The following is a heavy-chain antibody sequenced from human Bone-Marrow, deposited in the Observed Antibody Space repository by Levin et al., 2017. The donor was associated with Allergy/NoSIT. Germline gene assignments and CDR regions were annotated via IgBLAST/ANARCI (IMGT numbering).Heavy chain of an antibody. V-gene: IGHV1-18*01. Sequence: SSVKVSCKASGYTFTSYGISWVRQAPGQGLEWMGWISAYNGNTNYAQKLQGRVTMTTDTSTSTAYMELRSLRSDDTAVYYCARISPRSKYYGMDGWGQGTTVTVSS. D-gene: IGHD3-16*02. CDR2: ISAYNGNT. CDR1: GYTFTSYG. CDR3: ARISPRSKYYGMDG. J-gene: IGHJ6*02.